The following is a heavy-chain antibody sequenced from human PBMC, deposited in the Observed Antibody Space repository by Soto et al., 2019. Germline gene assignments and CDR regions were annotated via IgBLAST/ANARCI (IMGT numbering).Heavy chain of an antibody. CDR2: ISSSSSTI. CDR3: ARGPSFWSGYWTTFDY. J-gene: IGHJ4*02. Sequence: EVQLVESGGGLVQPGGSLRLSCAASGFTFSSYSMNWVRQAPGKGLAWVSYISSSSSTIYYADSVKGRFTISRDNAKNSLYLQMNSLRAEDTAVYYCARGPSFWSGYWTTFDYWGQGTLVTVSS. V-gene: IGHV3-48*01. D-gene: IGHD3-3*01. CDR1: GFTFSSYS.